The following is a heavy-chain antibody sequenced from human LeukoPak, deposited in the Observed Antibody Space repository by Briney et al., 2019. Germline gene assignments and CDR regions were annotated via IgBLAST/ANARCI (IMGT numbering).Heavy chain of an antibody. CDR1: GGSISSYY. CDR2: IHYSGST. J-gene: IGHJ4*02. CDR3: ARRLYGGSYYHFDY. D-gene: IGHD1-26*01. V-gene: IGHV4-59*01. Sequence: SETLSLTCSVSGGSISSYYWSWIRQPPGKGLEWIGYIHYSGSTNYNPSLKSRVTMSVDTSKNQFSLNLSSVTAADTAVYYCARRLYGGSYYHFDYWGQGTLVTVSS.